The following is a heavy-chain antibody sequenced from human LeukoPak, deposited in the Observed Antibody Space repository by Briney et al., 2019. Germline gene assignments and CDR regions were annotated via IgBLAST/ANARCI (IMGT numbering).Heavy chain of an antibody. Sequence: KVSCKASGGTFSSYTISWVRQAPGQGLEWMGRIIPILGIANYAQKSQGRVTITADKSTSTAYMELSSLRSEDTAVYYCASNHAGYCSSTSCYGSRYYHYYMDVWGKGTTVTVSS. CDR3: ASNHAGYCSSTSCYGSRYYHYYMDV. D-gene: IGHD2-2*01. CDR2: IIPILGIA. CDR1: GGTFSSYT. J-gene: IGHJ6*03. V-gene: IGHV1-69*02.